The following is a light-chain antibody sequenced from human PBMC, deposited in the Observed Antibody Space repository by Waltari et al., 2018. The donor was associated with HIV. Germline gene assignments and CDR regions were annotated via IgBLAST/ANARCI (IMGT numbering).Light chain of an antibody. CDR2: GAS. CDR1: QSIGTY. Sequence: DIQKTESRSSLSACVGDGDNNTCRASQSIGTYLHWYQQKPEKAPKLLIYGASSLQSGVPLRFTGGGSGTVFTLAISSLQSEDFATYYCHQIYVSPLTFGHGTTLEI. J-gene: IGKJ2*01. CDR3: HQIYVSPLT. V-gene: IGKV1-39*01.